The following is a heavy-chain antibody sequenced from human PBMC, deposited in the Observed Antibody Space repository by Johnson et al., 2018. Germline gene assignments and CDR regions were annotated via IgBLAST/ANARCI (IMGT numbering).Heavy chain of an antibody. CDR3: AREDDYGDYKYDYYMDV. D-gene: IGHD4-17*01. Sequence: QVQLVQSGGGVVQPGRSLRLSCAASGFTFRSYAMHWVRQAPGKGLEWVALISYDGSNKYYADSVKGRFTISRDNSKNTLYLQMNSLRAEDTAVFYCAREDDYGDYKYDYYMDVWGKGTTVTVSS. V-gene: IGHV3-30-3*01. J-gene: IGHJ6*03. CDR2: ISYDGSNK. CDR1: GFTFRSYA.